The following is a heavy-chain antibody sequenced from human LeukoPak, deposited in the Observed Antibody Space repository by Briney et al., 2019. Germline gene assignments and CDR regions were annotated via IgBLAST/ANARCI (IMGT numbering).Heavy chain of an antibody. CDR1: GFSVSANY. J-gene: IGHJ2*01. V-gene: IGHV3-53*01. D-gene: IGHD4-17*01. CDR2: INTDYST. Sequence: GGPLRLSCAVSGFSVSANYMSWVRQAPGKGLEWVSIINTDYSTYYAESVKGRFTTSRDNSKNSVSLEMNSLRAEDTAVYYCARDSFTVTSAGYFDLWGRGTLVTVSS. CDR3: ARDSFTVTSAGYFDL.